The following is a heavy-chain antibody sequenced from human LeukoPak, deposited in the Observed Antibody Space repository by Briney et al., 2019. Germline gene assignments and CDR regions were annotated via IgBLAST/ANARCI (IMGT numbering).Heavy chain of an antibody. Sequence: SQTLSLTCAISGDSVSSNSAAWNWIRQSPSRGLEWLARTYYRSKRYSDYAASVKSRITINPDTSKNQFSLQLNSVTPEDTAVYYCSRFRDSTPVATDAFDVWGQGTRVTVAS. CDR2: TYYRSKRYS. D-gene: IGHD4-23*01. J-gene: IGHJ3*01. CDR1: GDSVSSNSAA. V-gene: IGHV6-1*01. CDR3: SRFRDSTPVATDAFDV.